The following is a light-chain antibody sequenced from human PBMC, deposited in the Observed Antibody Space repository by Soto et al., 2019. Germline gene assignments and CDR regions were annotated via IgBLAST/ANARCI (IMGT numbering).Light chain of an antibody. Sequence: DIQMTQSPSTLSASVGDRVSITCRASQSISYWLAWYQQKPGEAPKLLIYYASRLESGARSRFSGRGSGTEFILTISSLQPDDFATYYCQQYSSYRHTFGQGTRLDI. CDR2: YAS. CDR1: QSISYW. J-gene: IGKJ2*01. V-gene: IGKV1-5*01. CDR3: QQYSSYRHT.